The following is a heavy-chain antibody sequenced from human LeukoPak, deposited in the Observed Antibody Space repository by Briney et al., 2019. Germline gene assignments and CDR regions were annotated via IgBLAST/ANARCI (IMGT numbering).Heavy chain of an antibody. V-gene: IGHV1-18*01. CDR3: GRHTSMGVPLDILEKWFDT. Sequence: GASVKVSCKASGYTFISYGNSWVRQAPGQGLQWMGWISPYNGNTNYVQKFQGRVTMTTDTSTSTAYMELRSLRSDDTAVYYCGRHTSMGVPLDILEKWFDTWGQGTLVTVSS. CDR1: GYTFISYG. J-gene: IGHJ5*02. D-gene: IGHD2/OR15-2a*01. CDR2: ISPYNGNT.